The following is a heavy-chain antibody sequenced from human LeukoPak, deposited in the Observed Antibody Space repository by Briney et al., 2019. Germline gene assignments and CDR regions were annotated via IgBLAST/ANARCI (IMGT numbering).Heavy chain of an antibody. CDR3: ARDRYYDSSGTDP. D-gene: IGHD3-22*01. J-gene: IGHJ5*02. CDR1: GGSISSSNW. Sequence: SETLSLTCAVSGGSISSSNWWSWVRQPPGKGLEWIGEIYHSGSTNYNPSLKSRVTISVDKSKNQFSLKLSSVTAADTAVYYCARDRYYDSSGTDPWGQGTLVTVSS. CDR2: IYHSGST. V-gene: IGHV4-4*02.